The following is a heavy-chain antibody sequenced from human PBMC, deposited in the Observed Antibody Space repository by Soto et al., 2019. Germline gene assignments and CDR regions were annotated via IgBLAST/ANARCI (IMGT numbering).Heavy chain of an antibody. D-gene: IGHD3-3*01. CDR2: INPNSGGT. J-gene: IGHJ5*02. CDR3: ARDSGDFWSGYWNWFDP. Sequence: QVQLVQSGAEVKKPGASVKVSCKASGYTFTGYYMHWVRQAPGQGLEWMGWINPNSGGTNYAQKFQGWVTMTRDTSISTAYMELSMLSSDATAVYYCARDSGDFWSGYWNWFDPWGQGTLVTVSS. CDR1: GYTFTGYY. V-gene: IGHV1-2*04.